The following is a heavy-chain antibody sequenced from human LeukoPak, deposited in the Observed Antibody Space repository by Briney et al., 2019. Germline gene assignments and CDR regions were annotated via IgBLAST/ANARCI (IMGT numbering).Heavy chain of an antibody. CDR2: IYSGGST. D-gene: IGHD2-15*01. Sequence: GGSLRLSCAASGFTVSSNYMSWVRQAPGKGLEWVSVIYSGGSTYYADSVKGRFTISRDNSKNTLYLQMNSLRAEDTAVYYCARESRRWYIYDAFDIWGQGTMVTVSS. CDR3: ARESRRWYIYDAFDI. J-gene: IGHJ3*02. V-gene: IGHV3-53*01. CDR1: GFTVSSNY.